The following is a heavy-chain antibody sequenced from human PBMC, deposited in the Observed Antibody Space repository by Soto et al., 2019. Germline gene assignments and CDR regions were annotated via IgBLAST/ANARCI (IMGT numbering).Heavy chain of an antibody. V-gene: IGHV1-24*01. CDR1: GYTLTELS. D-gene: IGHD6-19*01. J-gene: IGHJ4*02. Sequence: ASVKVSCKVSGYTLTELSMHWMRQAPGKGLARMGGFDPEDGETIYAQKFQGRVTMTEDTSTDTAYMELSSLRSEDTAVYYCATVIGSGWYSFDYWGQGTLLTVS. CDR2: FDPEDGET. CDR3: ATVIGSGWYSFDY.